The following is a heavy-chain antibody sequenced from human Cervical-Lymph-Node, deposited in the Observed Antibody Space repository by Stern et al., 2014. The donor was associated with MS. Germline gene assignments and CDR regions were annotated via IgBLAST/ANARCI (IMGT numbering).Heavy chain of an antibody. D-gene: IGHD3-16*01. CDR3: VRDEASWGYWYFDI. CDR1: DGSVNSRNYY. V-gene: IGHV4-61*03. CDR2: IYYTGST. J-gene: IGHJ2*01. Sequence: QVQLQESGPGLVKPSETLSLTCTVSDGSVNSRNYYWSWIRQPPGKGLEWIGYIYYTGSTNYNPSLKSRVTISVDMSKNHFSLRLSSVTAADTAVYYCVRDEASWGYWYFDIWGRGTLVTVSS.